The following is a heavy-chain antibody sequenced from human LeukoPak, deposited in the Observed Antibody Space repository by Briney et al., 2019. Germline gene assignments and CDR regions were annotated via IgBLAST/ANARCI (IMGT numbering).Heavy chain of an antibody. CDR1: GFRFSAYG. CDR2: IYTSGST. D-gene: IGHD3-10*01. V-gene: IGHV4-4*07. CDR3: ARDYWFGELFDY. J-gene: IGHJ4*02. Sequence: GTLRLSCDASGFRFSAYGMSWIRQPAGKGLEWIGRIYTSGSTNYNPSLKSRVTMSVDTSKNQFSLKLSSVTAADTAVYYCARDYWFGELFDYWGQGTLVTVSS.